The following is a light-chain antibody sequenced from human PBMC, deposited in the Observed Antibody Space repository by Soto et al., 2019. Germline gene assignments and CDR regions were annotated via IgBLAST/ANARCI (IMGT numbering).Light chain of an antibody. Sequence: QLVPTQPPSVSGAPGQRVTITCSGSGSNIGAGYDIHWYQHVPGMPPRLLIFGTTNRPSVVPDRFSGSKSGTSASLAITGVQAEDEADYYCQSYDTRLTAWVFGGGTQLTVL. CDR2: GTT. V-gene: IGLV1-40*01. J-gene: IGLJ7*01. CDR3: QSYDTRLTAWV. CDR1: GSNIGAGYD.